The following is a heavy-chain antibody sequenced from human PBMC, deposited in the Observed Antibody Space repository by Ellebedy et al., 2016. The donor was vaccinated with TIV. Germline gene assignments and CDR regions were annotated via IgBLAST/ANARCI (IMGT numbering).Heavy chain of an antibody. Sequence: GGSLRLXXAASGFTFSSYDMHWVRQAPGKGLEWVAIIWYDGSNKYYADSVKGRFTISRDNSKNTLYLQMNNLRAEDTAVYYCARGGLAAAGIDFWGQGALVTVSS. CDR3: ARGGLAAAGIDF. D-gene: IGHD6-13*01. J-gene: IGHJ4*02. V-gene: IGHV3-33*08. CDR2: IWYDGSNK. CDR1: GFTFSSYD.